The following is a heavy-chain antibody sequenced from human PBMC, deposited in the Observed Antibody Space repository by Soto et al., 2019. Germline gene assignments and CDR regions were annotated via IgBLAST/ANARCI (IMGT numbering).Heavy chain of an antibody. CDR3: ARGSRYIGSYYYYG. Sequence: ASVKVSCKVSRHLITGHHMHEVRKAPGQGIECMGWIKPNSGETNYAHKFPGWATMTRDTSISTDYMELSRLTSDDTAVYYCARGSRYIGSYYYYG. J-gene: IGHJ6*01. CDR2: IKPNSGET. V-gene: IGHV1-2*04. D-gene: IGHD3-22*01. CDR1: RHLITGHH.